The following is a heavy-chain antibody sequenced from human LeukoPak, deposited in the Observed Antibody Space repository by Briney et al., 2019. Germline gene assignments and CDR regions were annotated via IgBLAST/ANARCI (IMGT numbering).Heavy chain of an antibody. CDR2: INPNSGGT. CDR1: GYTFTGYY. V-gene: IGHV1-2*02. CDR3: ARGVGLLWFGDHAFDI. J-gene: IGHJ3*02. D-gene: IGHD3-10*01. Sequence: GASVKVSCKASGYTFTGYYMHWVRQAPGQGLEWMGWINPNSGGTNYAQKFQGRVTMTRDTSISTAYMELSRLRSDDTAVYYCARGVGLLWFGDHAFDIWGQGTTVTVSS.